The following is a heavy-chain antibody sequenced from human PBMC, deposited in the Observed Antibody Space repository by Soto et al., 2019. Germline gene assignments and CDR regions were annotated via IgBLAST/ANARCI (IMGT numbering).Heavy chain of an antibody. D-gene: IGHD6-19*01. Sequence: ASVKVSCKASGYTFTSYCISWVLQAPGQGLEWMGWISAYNGNTNYAQKLQGRVTMTTDTSTRTAYMELRSLRSDDTAVYCCARVRVAVAGTRVGNWFDPWGQGTLVTSPQ. V-gene: IGHV1-18*04. CDR1: GYTFTSYC. CDR3: ARVRVAVAGTRVGNWFDP. CDR2: ISAYNGNT. J-gene: IGHJ5*02.